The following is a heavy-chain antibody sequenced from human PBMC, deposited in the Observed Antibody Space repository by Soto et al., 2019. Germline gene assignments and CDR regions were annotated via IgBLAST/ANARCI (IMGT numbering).Heavy chain of an antibody. Sequence: QVQLVQSGAEVKKPGSSVKVSCKASGGTFSSYAISWVRQAPGQGLEWMGGIIPIFGTANYAQKFQGRVTITADESTSTAYMELSSLRSEDTAVYYCARDLGYSSPPNYYYGMDVWGQRTTVTVSS. J-gene: IGHJ6*02. D-gene: IGHD6-13*01. CDR1: GGTFSSYA. V-gene: IGHV1-69*01. CDR3: ARDLGYSSPPNYYYGMDV. CDR2: IIPIFGTA.